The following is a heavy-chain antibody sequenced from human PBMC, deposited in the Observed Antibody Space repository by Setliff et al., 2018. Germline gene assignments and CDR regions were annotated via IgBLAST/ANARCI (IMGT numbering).Heavy chain of an antibody. CDR1: GFKFYDYS. CDR2: ITWDGGTR. CDR3: ARSPFRASRSYRYLGDAFDI. D-gene: IGHD3-16*02. J-gene: IGHJ3*02. V-gene: IGHV3-43*01. Sequence: PGGSLRLSCAASGFKFYDYSMHWVRQAPGKGLEWVSLITWDGGTRNFAESVKGRFTISRDNNNNSLYLQMNSLRAEDTAVYYCARSPFRASRSYRYLGDAFDIWGQGTMVTVSS.